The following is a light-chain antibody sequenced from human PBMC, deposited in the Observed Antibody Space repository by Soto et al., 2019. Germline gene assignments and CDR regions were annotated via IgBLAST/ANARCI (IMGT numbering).Light chain of an antibody. J-gene: IGLJ1*01. V-gene: IGLV1-40*01. CDR3: QSYDSSLSGYV. CDR2: DDS. Sequence: QSVLTQPPSVSGAPGQRVTISCTGSSSNIGAGYDVHWYQQLPGTAPKLLIYDDSNRPSGVPDRFSGSKSGTSASLAITGLLAEDEADYYCQSYDSSLSGYVFGTGTKVIVL. CDR1: SSNIGAGYD.